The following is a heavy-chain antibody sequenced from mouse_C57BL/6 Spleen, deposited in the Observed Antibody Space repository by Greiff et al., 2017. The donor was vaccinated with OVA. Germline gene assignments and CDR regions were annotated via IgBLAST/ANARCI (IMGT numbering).Heavy chain of an antibody. Sequence: DVHLVESGGGLVKPGGSLKLSCAASGFTFSDYGMHWVRQAPEKGLEWVAYISSGSSTIYYADTVKGRFTISRDNAKNTLFLQMTSLRSEDTAMYYCAREDGYYGWFAYWGQGTLVTVSA. CDR3: AREDGYYGWFAY. V-gene: IGHV5-17*01. D-gene: IGHD2-3*01. CDR2: ISSGSSTI. J-gene: IGHJ3*01. CDR1: GFTFSDYG.